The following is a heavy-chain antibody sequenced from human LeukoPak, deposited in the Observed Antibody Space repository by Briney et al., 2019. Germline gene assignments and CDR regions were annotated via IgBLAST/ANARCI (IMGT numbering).Heavy chain of an antibody. V-gene: IGHV3-30*03. Sequence: GGSLRLSCAASGFTFSSYGMHWVSQAPGKGLEWVAVISYDGSNKYYADSVKGRFTISRDNSKNTLYLQMSSLRAEDTAVYYCMMGTVVTPPHWGQGTLVTVSS. J-gene: IGHJ1*01. CDR1: GFTFSSYG. CDR2: ISYDGSNK. CDR3: MMGTVVTPPH. D-gene: IGHD4-23*01.